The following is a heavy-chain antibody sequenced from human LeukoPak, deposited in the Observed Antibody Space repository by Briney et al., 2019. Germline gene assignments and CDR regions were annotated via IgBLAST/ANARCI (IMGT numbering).Heavy chain of an antibody. Sequence: GGSLRLSCAASGFTVSSNYMSWVRQAPGKGLEWVSVIYSGGSTYYADSVKGRFTISRDNSKNTLYLQMNSLRAEDTAVYYCARGSNYGGNSRAFDIWGQGTMVTVSS. CDR3: ARGSNYGGNSRAFDI. D-gene: IGHD4-23*01. J-gene: IGHJ3*02. CDR1: GFTVSSNY. CDR2: IYSGGST. V-gene: IGHV3-66*01.